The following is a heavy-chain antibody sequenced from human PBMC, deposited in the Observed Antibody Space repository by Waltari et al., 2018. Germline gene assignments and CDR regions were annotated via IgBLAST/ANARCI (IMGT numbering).Heavy chain of an antibody. V-gene: IGHV4-59*01. J-gene: IGHJ3*01. CDR1: GGSISSYY. CDR2: IYYSGSN. CDR3: ARDLVAARPS. D-gene: IGHD6-6*01. Sequence: QVQLQESGPGLVKPSETLSLTCTVSGGSISSYYWSWIRQPPGKGLEWIGYIYYSGSNNYNPSLKSRVTIAVDTSKNQFSLKLSSVTAADTAVYYCARDLVAARPSWGQGTMVTVSS.